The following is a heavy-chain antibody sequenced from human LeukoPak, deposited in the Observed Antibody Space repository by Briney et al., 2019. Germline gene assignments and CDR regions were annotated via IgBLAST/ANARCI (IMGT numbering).Heavy chain of an antibody. CDR2: ISGSGGST. J-gene: IGHJ3*02. CDR1: GFTFSSYA. Sequence: GGSLRLSCAASGFTFSSYAMSWVRQAPGKGLEWVSAISGSGGSTYYADSVKGRFTISRDNSKNTLYLQMDSLRAEDTAVYYCAKADGDSLGGTDAFDIWGQGAMVTVSS. D-gene: IGHD4-17*01. CDR3: AKADGDSLGGTDAFDI. V-gene: IGHV3-23*01.